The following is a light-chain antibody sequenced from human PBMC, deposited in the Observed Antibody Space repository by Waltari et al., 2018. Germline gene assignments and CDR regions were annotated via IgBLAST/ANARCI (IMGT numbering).Light chain of an antibody. Sequence: QSALTQPASVSGSPGQSITISCTGTSSDVGGYHYVSWYQQHPGKAPKLMIYDVSNRPSGVSTRFSCSKSGNTASLTISGLQADDEADYYCCSFTTSSTRVFGTGTKVTVL. CDR2: DVS. V-gene: IGLV2-14*03. CDR1: SSDVGGYHY. J-gene: IGLJ1*01. CDR3: CSFTTSSTRV.